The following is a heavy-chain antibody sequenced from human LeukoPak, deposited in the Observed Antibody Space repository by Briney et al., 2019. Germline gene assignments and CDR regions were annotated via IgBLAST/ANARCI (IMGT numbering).Heavy chain of an antibody. Sequence: GASVKVSCKVSGYTLTELSMHWVRQAPGKGLEWMGGFDPEDGETIYAQKFQGRVTMTEDTSTDTAYMELSSLRSEDTAVYYCARDGRIVGASGTIDYWGQGTLVTVSS. V-gene: IGHV1-24*01. CDR1: GYTLTELS. CDR3: ARDGRIVGASGTIDY. CDR2: FDPEDGET. D-gene: IGHD1-26*01. J-gene: IGHJ4*02.